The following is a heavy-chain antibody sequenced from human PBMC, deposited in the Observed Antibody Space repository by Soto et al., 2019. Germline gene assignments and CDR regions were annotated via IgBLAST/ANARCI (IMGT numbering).Heavy chain of an antibody. CDR1: GGSISSSSYY. CDR3: ARKIGVEAAARPWGYFDY. CDR2: IYYSGST. V-gene: IGHV4-39*01. J-gene: IGHJ4*02. Sequence: SETLSLTCTVSGGSISSSSYYWGWIRQPPGKGLEWIGSIYYSGSTYYNPSLKSRVTISVDMSKNQFSLKLSSVTAADTAVYYCARKIGVEAAARPWGYFDYWGQGTLVTVSS. D-gene: IGHD6-6*01.